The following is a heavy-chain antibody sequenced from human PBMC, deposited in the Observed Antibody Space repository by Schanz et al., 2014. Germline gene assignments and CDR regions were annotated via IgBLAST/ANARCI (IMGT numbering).Heavy chain of an antibody. CDR1: GFTFSSHS. J-gene: IGHJ4*02. V-gene: IGHV3-48*02. CDR2: ISGSGNTI. D-gene: IGHD1-26*01. CDR3: ARRYSGRYCFDY. Sequence: EVRLVESGGGLVQPGGSLRLSCVASGFTFSSHSMNWVRQAPGQGLEWLSYISGSGNTIYYADSVKGRFTISRDNAKNSLSLQMDRLRDEDTAVYYCARRYSGRYCFDYWGQGTLVAVSS.